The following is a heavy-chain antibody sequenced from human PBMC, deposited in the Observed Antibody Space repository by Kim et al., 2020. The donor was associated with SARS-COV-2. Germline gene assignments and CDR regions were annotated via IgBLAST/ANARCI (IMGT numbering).Heavy chain of an antibody. D-gene: IGHD3-10*01. CDR1: GGSISIYY. CDR2: IYYRVST. Sequence: SETLSLTCTVSGGSISIYYWSWIRQPPGKVLEWIGYIYYRVSTNHNPSLKSRVTISVDTSKSKFSLTLSSMPAAETAVYYSARAASRAIYDGSAIFRAFGMDVWGQGTTVTVSS. J-gene: IGHJ6*02. V-gene: IGHV4-59*01. CDR3: ARAASRAIYDGSAIFRAFGMDV.